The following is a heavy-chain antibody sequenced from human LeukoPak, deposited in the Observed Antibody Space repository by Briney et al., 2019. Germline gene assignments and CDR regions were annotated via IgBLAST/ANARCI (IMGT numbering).Heavy chain of an antibody. CDR1: GFTFSSYA. CDR2: ISGSGGST. CDR3: AKNTYYDFWSGFSTFDY. J-gene: IGHJ4*02. V-gene: IGHV3-23*01. D-gene: IGHD3-3*01. Sequence: VGSLRLSCAASGFTFSSYAMSWVRQAPGKGLEWVSAISGSGGSTYYADSVKGRFTISRDNSKNTLYLQMNSLRAEDTAVYYCAKNTYYDFWSGFSTFDYWGQGTLVTVSS.